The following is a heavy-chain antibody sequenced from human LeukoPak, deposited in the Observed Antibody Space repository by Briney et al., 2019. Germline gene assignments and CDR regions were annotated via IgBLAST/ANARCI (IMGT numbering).Heavy chain of an antibody. D-gene: IGHD2-8*01. CDR1: GYSISSGYY. V-gene: IGHV4-38-2*02. Sequence: PSETLSLTCTVSGYSISSGYYWGWIRQPPGKGLEWIGSIYHSGSTYYNPSLKSRVTISVDTSKNQFSLKLSSVTAADTAVYYCARVEYPDIVLMVSAAFDIWGQGTMVTVSS. CDR3: ARVEYPDIVLMVSAAFDI. CDR2: IYHSGST. J-gene: IGHJ3*02.